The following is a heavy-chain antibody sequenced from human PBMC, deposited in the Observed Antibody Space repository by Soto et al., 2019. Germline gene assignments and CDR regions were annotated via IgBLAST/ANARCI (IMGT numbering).Heavy chain of an antibody. Sequence: QVQLVESGGGVVQPGRSLRLSCAASGFTFSNYGMHWVRQAPGKGLEWVAVIWYDGSNKYYADSVKGRFTISRDNSKNKLYLQKNSLRAEDTAVYYCARDDGSGRAEWGQGTLVPVSS. D-gene: IGHD3-10*01. J-gene: IGHJ4*02. CDR1: GFTFSNYG. CDR2: IWYDGSNK. V-gene: IGHV3-33*01. CDR3: ARDDGSGRAE.